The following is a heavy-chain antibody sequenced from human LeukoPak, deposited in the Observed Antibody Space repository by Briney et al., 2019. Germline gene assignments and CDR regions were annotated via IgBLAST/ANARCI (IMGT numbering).Heavy chain of an antibody. J-gene: IGHJ4*02. CDR1: GFTVSSSY. V-gene: IGHV3-53*01. CDR3: ARDKEGPLDY. CDR2: IYSGGST. Sequence: GGSLRLSCAASGFTVSSSYMSWVRQAPGKGLEWVSVIYSGGSTYYADSVKGRFTISRDNSKNTLYLQMNSLRAEDTAVYYCARDKEGPLDYWGQGTLVTVSS.